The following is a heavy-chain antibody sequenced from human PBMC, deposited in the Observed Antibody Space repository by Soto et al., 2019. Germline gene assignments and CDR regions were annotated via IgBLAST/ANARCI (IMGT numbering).Heavy chain of an antibody. Sequence: SETLSLTCTVSGGSISSGDYYWSWIRQPPGKGLEWIGYIYYSGSTYYNPSLKSRVTISVDTSKNQFSLKLSSVTAADTAVYYCARDRILTGYWVIDYWGQGTLVT. CDR1: GGSISSGDYY. J-gene: IGHJ4*02. D-gene: IGHD3-9*01. CDR2: IYYSGST. V-gene: IGHV4-30-4*01. CDR3: ARDRILTGYWVIDY.